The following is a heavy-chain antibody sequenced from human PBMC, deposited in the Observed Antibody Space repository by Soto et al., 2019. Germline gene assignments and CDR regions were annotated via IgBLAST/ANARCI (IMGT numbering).Heavy chain of an antibody. Sequence: ASVKVSCKASGYTFTSYGISWVRQAPGQGLEWMGWISAYNGNTNYAQKLQGRVTMTTDTSTSTAYMELRSLRSDDTAVYYCASTYYYGSGSNSEDYYYYYYMDVWGKGTTVTVSS. CDR1: GYTFTSYG. D-gene: IGHD3-10*01. CDR2: ISAYNGNT. J-gene: IGHJ6*03. CDR3: ASTYYYGSGSNSEDYYYYYYMDV. V-gene: IGHV1-18*01.